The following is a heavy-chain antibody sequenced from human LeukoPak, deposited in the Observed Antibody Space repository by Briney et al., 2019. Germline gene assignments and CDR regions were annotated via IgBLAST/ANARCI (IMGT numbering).Heavy chain of an antibody. CDR2: IYYSGST. D-gene: IGHD3-10*01. V-gene: IGHV4-59*08. J-gene: IGHJ4*02. CDR1: GGSLTNYY. Sequence: PSETLSLTCTVSGGSLTNYYWSWIRQPPGKGLDWIGHIYYSGSTNYNPSLKSRVTISVDTSKNHFSLKLSSVTAADTAVYYCATNSADYNTLGSSYKVWGQGTLVTVSS. CDR3: ATNSADYNTLGSSYKV.